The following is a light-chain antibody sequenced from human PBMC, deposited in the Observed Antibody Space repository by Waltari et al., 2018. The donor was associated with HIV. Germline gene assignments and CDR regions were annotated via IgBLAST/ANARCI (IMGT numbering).Light chain of an antibody. Sequence: QSALTQPPSASGSPGQSVAISCTGTSSDIGGYNYVSWYQQHPGKAPKLMIFEGTKRPAWVPDRFAGAKSGNTASLTVSGLQAEDEADYYCASYGGTNDLVFGGGTKLTVL. V-gene: IGLV2-8*01. CDR1: SSDIGGYNY. CDR2: EGT. J-gene: IGLJ3*02. CDR3: ASYGGTNDLV.